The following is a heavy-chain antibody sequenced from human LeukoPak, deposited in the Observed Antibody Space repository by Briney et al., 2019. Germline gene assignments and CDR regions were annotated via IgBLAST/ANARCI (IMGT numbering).Heavy chain of an antibody. Sequence: GASLRVSCKASGYTFTGYYMHWVRQAPGQGLEWMGWINPNNSGTNYAQKFQGRVTMTRDTSISTAYMELSRLRSDDTAVYYCARGPYPYLYFDLWGRGTRVTVSS. CDR2: INPNNSGT. V-gene: IGHV1-2*02. CDR1: GYTFTGYY. J-gene: IGHJ2*01. CDR3: ARGPYPYLYFDL. D-gene: IGHD2-2*01.